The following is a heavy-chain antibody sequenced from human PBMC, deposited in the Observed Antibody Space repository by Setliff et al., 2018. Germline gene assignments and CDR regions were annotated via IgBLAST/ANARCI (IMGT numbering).Heavy chain of an antibody. CDR3: ARTTGYRLEGDFDY. CDR1: GFTFSSYS. Sequence: GGSLRLSCAASGFTFSSYSMNWVRQAPGKGLEWISYIHDSGNPTYYADSVKGRFTVSRDNAKNSLYLQMTSLRAGDTAIYYCARTTGYRLEGDFDYWGQGTLVTVSS. CDR2: IHDSGNPT. D-gene: IGHD3-16*01. V-gene: IGHV3-48*04. J-gene: IGHJ4*02.